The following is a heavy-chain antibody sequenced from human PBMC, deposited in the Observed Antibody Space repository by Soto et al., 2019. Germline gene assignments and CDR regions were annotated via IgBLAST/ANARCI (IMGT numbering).Heavy chain of an antibody. J-gene: IGHJ4*02. CDR2: IYYSGST. V-gene: IGHV4-61*01. CDR1: GGSVSSGSYY. D-gene: IGHD5-18*01. Sequence: PSETLSLTCTVSGGSVSSGSYYWSWIRQPPGKGLEWIGYIYYSGSTNYNPSLKSRVTISVDTSKNQFSLKLSSVTAADTAVYYCARGTKSGYSYGYIDYWGQGTLVTVSS. CDR3: ARGTKSGYSYGYIDY.